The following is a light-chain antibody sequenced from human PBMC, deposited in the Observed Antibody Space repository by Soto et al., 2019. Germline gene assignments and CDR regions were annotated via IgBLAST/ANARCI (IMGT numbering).Light chain of an antibody. CDR3: AAWDDSLNGEVV. CDR1: SSNIGSNS. V-gene: IGLV1-44*01. Sequence: QPVLTQPPSASGTPGQRVTISCSGSSSNIGSNSVNWYQQLPGTAPKLLIYSTNQRPSGVPDRFSGSKSDTSASLAISGLQSEDEADYYYAAWDDSLNGEVVFGGATKLTVL. J-gene: IGLJ2*01. CDR2: STN.